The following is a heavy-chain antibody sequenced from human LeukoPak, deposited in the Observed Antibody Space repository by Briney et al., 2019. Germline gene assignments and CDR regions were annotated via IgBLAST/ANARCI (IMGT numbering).Heavy chain of an antibody. J-gene: IGHJ4*02. CDR1: GFTFSSYG. CDR3: ITPLPYSAQ. V-gene: IGHV3-15*07. D-gene: IGHD2-21*01. Sequence: GGSLRLSCAASGFTFSSYGMNWVRQAPEKGLEWVGRIKPKTDGETTEYAAPVKDRFSISRDDSKSMMYLQMNSLKTEDTAVYYCITPLPYSAQGGQGTLVTVSS. CDR2: IKPKTDGETT.